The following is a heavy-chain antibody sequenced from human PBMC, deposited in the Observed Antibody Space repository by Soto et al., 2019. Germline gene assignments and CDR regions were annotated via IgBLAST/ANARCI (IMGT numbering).Heavy chain of an antibody. V-gene: IGHV3-30*18. D-gene: IGHD2-2*01. CDR2: ISYDVSDR. J-gene: IGHJ4*02. Sequence: QVQLVESGGGVVQPGRSLRLSCAASGFTFSTYAMHWVRQAPGKGLEWAAVISYDVSDRSYADSVKGRFTISRDNSKNTLYLQMNSLRPEDTAVYHCAKGGGHKSTYPPDSRGPGTLVTVSS. CDR3: AKGGGHKSTYPPDS. CDR1: GFTFSTYA.